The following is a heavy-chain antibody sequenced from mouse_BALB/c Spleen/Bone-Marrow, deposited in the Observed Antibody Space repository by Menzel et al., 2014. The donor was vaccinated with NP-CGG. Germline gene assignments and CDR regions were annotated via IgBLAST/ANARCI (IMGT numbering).Heavy chain of an antibody. CDR3: ARDDYYAMDY. J-gene: IGHJ4*01. CDR2: IRNKANGYTT. V-gene: IGHV7-3*02. Sequence: EVQLQQSGGGLVQPGGSLRLSCATSGFTFXDYYMSWVRQPPGKALEWLGFIRNKANGYTTEYSASVKGRFTISRDNSQSILYLQMNTLRAEDSATYYCARDDYYAMDYWGQGTSVTVSS. CDR1: GFTFXDYY.